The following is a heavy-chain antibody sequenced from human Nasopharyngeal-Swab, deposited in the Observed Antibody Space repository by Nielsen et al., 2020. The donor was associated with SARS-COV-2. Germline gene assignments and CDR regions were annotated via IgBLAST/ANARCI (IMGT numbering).Heavy chain of an antibody. CDR2: ISYDASDK. CDR1: GFTFSSYT. Sequence: GGSLRLSCAASGFTFSSYTIHWVRQAPGKGLEWVAVISYDASDKYYADSVKGRFTIPRDNAKNSLYLQMNSLRAEDTAVYYCARGPRDWFDPWGQGTLVTVSS. CDR3: ARGPRDWFDP. J-gene: IGHJ5*02. V-gene: IGHV3-30*04.